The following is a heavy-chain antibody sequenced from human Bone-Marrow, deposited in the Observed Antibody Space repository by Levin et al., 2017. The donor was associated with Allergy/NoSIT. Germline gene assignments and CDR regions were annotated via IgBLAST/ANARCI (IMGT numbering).Heavy chain of an antibody. CDR3: TRVGFYDRSSSSTDALDR. D-gene: IGHD3-22*01. CDR1: GFTLSDYF. V-gene: IGHV3-72*01. CDR2: TRSKVRSYTT. Sequence: PGGSLRLSCVASGFTLSDYFMDWVRQTPGKGLEWVGRTRSKVRSYTTEYAASVRGRFTISRDESQNSVYLQMNSLKSDDTAIYYCTRVGFYDRSSSSTDALDRWGQGTIITVSS. J-gene: IGHJ3*01.